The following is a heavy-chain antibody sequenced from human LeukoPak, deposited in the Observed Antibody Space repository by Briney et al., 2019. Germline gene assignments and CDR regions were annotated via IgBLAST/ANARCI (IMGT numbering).Heavy chain of an antibody. CDR1: GFTLSNYE. CDR2: ISSSGRTI. CDR3: AELGITMIGGV. D-gene: IGHD3-10*02. V-gene: IGHV3-48*03. Sequence: GGSLRLSYVASGFTLSNYEMNWVRQAPGKGLEWVSHISSSGRTIYYSDSVKGRFTISRDNAKNSLFLRMNSLRAEDTAIYYCAELGITMIGGVWGKGTTVTISS. J-gene: IGHJ6*04.